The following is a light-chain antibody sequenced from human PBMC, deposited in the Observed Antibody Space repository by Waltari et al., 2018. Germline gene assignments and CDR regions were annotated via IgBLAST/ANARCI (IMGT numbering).Light chain of an antibody. CDR3: QSYDNSLRV. J-gene: IGLJ3*02. Sequence: QSVLTQPPSVSGAPGQRVTISCTGSSSNIGAGYDVHWYQQLPGTAPKLLIYANSNRPSGFPARFSGSKSGTSASLAITGLQAEDEADYYCQSYDNSLRVFGGGTKLTVL. CDR1: SSNIGAGYD. V-gene: IGLV1-40*01. CDR2: ANS.